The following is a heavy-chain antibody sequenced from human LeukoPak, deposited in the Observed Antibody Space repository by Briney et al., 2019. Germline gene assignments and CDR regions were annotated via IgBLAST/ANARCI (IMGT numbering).Heavy chain of an antibody. Sequence: PSETLSLTCTVSGGSISTYYWSWIRQPPGEGLEWIGSIYYSGTTNSNPSLKSRATTSVDTSKNHLSLKVSSVTAADTAVYYCARGASGTLYDAFDIWGQGTMVTVSS. CDR1: GGSISTYY. CDR3: ARGASGTLYDAFDI. D-gene: IGHD1-26*01. CDR2: IYYSGTT. V-gene: IGHV4-59*01. J-gene: IGHJ3*02.